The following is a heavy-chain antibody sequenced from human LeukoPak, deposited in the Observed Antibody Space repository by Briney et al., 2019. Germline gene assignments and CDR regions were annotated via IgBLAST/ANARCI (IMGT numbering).Heavy chain of an antibody. CDR3: ARDSSVLWFGELLSNEGNFDY. Sequence: GGSLRLSCAASGFTFSSYAMHWVRQAPGKGLEWVAVISYDGSNKYYADSVKGRFTISRDNSKNTLYLQMNSLRAEDTAVYYCARDSSVLWFGELLSNEGNFDYWGQGTLATVSS. CDR1: GFTFSSYA. V-gene: IGHV3-30-3*01. CDR2: ISYDGSNK. D-gene: IGHD3-10*01. J-gene: IGHJ4*02.